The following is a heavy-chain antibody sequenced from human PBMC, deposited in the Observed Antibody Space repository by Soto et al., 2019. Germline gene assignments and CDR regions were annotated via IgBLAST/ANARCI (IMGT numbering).Heavy chain of an antibody. V-gene: IGHV6-1*01. CDR2: TYYRSKWYN. Sequence: SPSRGLEWLGRTYYRSKWYNDYAVSVKSRITINPDTSKNQFSLQLNSVTPEDTAVYYCARDDIVVVAAATVPLDYYYYGMDVWGQGTTVTVSS. J-gene: IGHJ6*02. D-gene: IGHD2-15*01. CDR3: ARDDIVVVAAATVPLDYYYYGMDV.